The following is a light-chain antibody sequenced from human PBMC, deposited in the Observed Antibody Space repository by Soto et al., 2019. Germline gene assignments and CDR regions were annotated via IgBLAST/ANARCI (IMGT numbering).Light chain of an antibody. CDR2: EGS. Sequence: QSALTQPASVSGSPGQSITISCTGTSGDVGTYNLVSWYQQHPGKAPKLMIYEGSKRPSGVSNRFSGSKSGNTASLTISGLQAEDEADYYCCSYAGISTFVVFGGGTKLTVL. CDR3: CSYAGISTFVV. CDR1: SGDVGTYNL. V-gene: IGLV2-23*03. J-gene: IGLJ2*01.